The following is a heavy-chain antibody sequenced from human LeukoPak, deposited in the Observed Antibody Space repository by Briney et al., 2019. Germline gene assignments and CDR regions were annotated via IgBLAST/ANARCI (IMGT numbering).Heavy chain of an antibody. CDR2: IYYSWDT. D-gene: IGHD6-19*01. Sequence: SETLSLTCTVSGGSISSTSYYWGWIRQPPGKGLEWIGSIYYSWDTYYNPSLKSRVTISVDTSKNQFSLKLSSVTAADTAVYYCARHHSSGWVLAYYYYYYYMDVWGKGTTVTISS. V-gene: IGHV4-39*01. CDR3: ARHHSSGWVLAYYYYYYYMDV. CDR1: GGSISSTSYY. J-gene: IGHJ6*03.